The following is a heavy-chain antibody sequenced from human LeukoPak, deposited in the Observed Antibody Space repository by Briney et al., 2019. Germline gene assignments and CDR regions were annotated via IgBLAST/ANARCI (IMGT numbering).Heavy chain of an antibody. Sequence: GGSLRLSCAASGFTVSSNYMSWVRQAPGKGLEWVSVIYSGGSTHYPDSVKGRFTISRDNSRNTLYLQMNSLRAEDTAVYYCARDKGDYYDILSNWFDPWGQGTLVTVSS. CDR3: ARDKGDYYDILSNWFDP. D-gene: IGHD3-9*01. V-gene: IGHV3-66*01. CDR2: IYSGGST. J-gene: IGHJ5*02. CDR1: GFTVSSNY.